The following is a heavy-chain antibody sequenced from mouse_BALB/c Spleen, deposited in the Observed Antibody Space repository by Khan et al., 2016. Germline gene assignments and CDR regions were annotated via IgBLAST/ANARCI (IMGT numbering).Heavy chain of an antibody. Sequence: QVQLQQPGAELVRPGASVKLSCKTSGYTFISYWMNWVKQRPGQGLEWIGMIDPSDSETHYNQIFKDKAPLTVDKSSSTAYMQLSSLTSEGSAVYYCARDGNYAMDYWGQGTSVTVSS. V-gene: IGHV1-61*01. CDR1: GYTFISYW. CDR3: ARDGNYAMDY. J-gene: IGHJ4*01. CDR2: IDPSDSET. D-gene: IGHD2-1*01.